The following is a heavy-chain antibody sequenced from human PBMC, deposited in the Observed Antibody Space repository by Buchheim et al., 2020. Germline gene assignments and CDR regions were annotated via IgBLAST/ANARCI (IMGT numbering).Heavy chain of an antibody. V-gene: IGHV4-34*01. J-gene: IGHJ6*04. CDR1: GGSFSGYY. CDR2: INRSGST. D-gene: IGHD3-22*01. CDR3: ARMRGSGYYSYYYYGMDV. Sequence: QVQLQQWGAGLLKPSETLSLTCAVYGGSFSGYYWSWIRQPPGKGLEWIGEINRSGSTNSNPSLKSRVTISVDTSKNQLSLKLSSVTAAETAVYYCARMRGSGYYSYYYYGMDVWGKGTT.